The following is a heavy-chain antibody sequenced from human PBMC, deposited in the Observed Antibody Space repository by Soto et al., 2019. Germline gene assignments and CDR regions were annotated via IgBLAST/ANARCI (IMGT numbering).Heavy chain of an antibody. Sequence: QVQLVESGGGVVQPGRSLRLSCAASGFTFSSYGMHWVRQAPGKGLEWVAVISYDGSNKYYADSVKGRFTISSDNSKNTLSLQMTSLRAEDTAVDYWAKDDSGDYFDYWGQGNLVTVSS. D-gene: IGHD4-17*01. CDR3: AKDDSGDYFDY. V-gene: IGHV3-30*18. J-gene: IGHJ4*02. CDR2: ISYDGSNK. CDR1: GFTFSSYG.